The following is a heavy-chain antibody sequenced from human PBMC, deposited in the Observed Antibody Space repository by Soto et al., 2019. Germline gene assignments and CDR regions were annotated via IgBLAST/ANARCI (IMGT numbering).Heavy chain of an antibody. V-gene: IGHV3-30*18. J-gene: IGHJ4*02. D-gene: IGHD1-7*01. CDR3: AKDRVGGTFYTPLGF. Sequence: WGSLRLSCQASGFNFDNYGMHWVRQAPGKGLEWVAVISYDGSNKYYADSVKGRFTISRDNSKNTLSLHLNTLKPEDTAVYHCAKDRVGGTFYTPLGFWGQGTLVTSPQ. CDR1: GFNFDNYG. CDR2: ISYDGSNK.